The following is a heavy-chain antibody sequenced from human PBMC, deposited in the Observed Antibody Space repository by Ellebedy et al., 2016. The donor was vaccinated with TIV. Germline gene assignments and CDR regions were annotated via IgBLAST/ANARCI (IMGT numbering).Heavy chain of an antibody. V-gene: IGHV1-69*04. J-gene: IGHJ3*02. CDR2: IIPILGIA. Sequence: SVKVSXXASGGTFSSYAISWVRQAPGQGLEWMGRIIPILGIANYAQKFQGRVTITADKSTSTAYMELSSLRSEDTAVYYCARVATSTSPNAFDIWGQGTMVTVSS. D-gene: IGHD5-12*01. CDR3: ARVATSTSPNAFDI. CDR1: GGTFSSYA.